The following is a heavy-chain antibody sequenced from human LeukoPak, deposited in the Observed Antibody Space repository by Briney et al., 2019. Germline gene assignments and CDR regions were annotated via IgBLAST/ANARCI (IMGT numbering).Heavy chain of an antibody. J-gene: IGHJ5*02. V-gene: IGHV4-34*01. Sequence: PSETLSLTCAVYGGSFSGYYWSWIRQPPGKGLEWIGEINHSGSTNYNPSLKSRVTISVDTSKNQFSLKLSSVTAADTALYYCARGPLHNWFGPWGQGTLVTVSS. CDR3: ARGPLHNWFGP. CDR1: GGSFSGYY. CDR2: INHSGST.